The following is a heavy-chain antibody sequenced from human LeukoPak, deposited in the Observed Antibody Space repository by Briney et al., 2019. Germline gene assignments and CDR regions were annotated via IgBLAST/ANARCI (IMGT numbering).Heavy chain of an antibody. D-gene: IGHD2-21*01. J-gene: IGHJ4*02. CDR2: ISGSGGST. CDR3: AKLASLESNGDY. Sequence: GGSLRLSCAVSGFTFSNYAMSWVRQAPGKGLEWVSGISGSGGSTYYADSVKGRFTISRDNSKSTLYLHMNSLRDDDTAVYYCAKLASLESNGDYWGQGTLVTVSS. CDR1: GFTFSNYA. V-gene: IGHV3-23*01.